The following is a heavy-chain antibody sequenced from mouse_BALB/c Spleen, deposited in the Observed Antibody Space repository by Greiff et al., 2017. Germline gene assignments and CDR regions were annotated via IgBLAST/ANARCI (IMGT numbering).Heavy chain of an antibody. J-gene: IGHJ3*01. Sequence: EVKLVESGGGLVQPGGSLRLSCATSGFTFTDYYMSWVRQPPGKALEWLGFIRNKANGYTTEYSASVKGRFTISRDNSQSILYLQMNTLRAEYSATYYGERDMGDGYLSWFAYWGQGTLVTVSA. CDR3: ERDMGDGYLSWFAY. D-gene: IGHD2-3*01. CDR1: GFTFTDYY. V-gene: IGHV7-3*02. CDR2: IRNKANGYTT.